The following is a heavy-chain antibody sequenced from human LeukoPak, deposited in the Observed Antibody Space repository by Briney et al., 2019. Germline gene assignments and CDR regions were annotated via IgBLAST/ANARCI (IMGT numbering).Heavy chain of an antibody. D-gene: IGHD3-10*01. CDR1: GYSFTSYW. CDR2: IYPGDSDT. Sequence: GESLKISCKGSGYSFTSYWIGWVRQMPGKGLEWMGIIYPGDSDTRYSPSFQGQVTISTDKSISTAYLQWSSLKASDTAMYYCARREVTMVRGVIQNYYGMDVWGQGTTVTVSS. V-gene: IGHV5-51*01. J-gene: IGHJ6*02. CDR3: ARREVTMVRGVIQNYYGMDV.